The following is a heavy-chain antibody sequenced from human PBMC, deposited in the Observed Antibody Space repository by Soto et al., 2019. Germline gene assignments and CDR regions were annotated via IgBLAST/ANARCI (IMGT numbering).Heavy chain of an antibody. D-gene: IGHD3-3*01. J-gene: IGHJ6*02. V-gene: IGHV3-21*01. CDR3: ARGYYDFWSGYYNYYYYGMDV. CDR1: GFTFSSYS. CDR2: ISSSSSYI. Sequence: EVQLVESGGGLVKPGGSLRLSCAASGFTFSSYSMNWVRQAPGKGLEWVSSISSSSSYIYYADSVKGRFTISRDNAKNSLYLQMNSLRAEDTAVYYCARGYYDFWSGYYNYYYYGMDVWGQGTTVTVSS.